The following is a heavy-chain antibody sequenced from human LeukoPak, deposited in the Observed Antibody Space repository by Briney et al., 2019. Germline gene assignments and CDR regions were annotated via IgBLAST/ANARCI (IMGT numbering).Heavy chain of an antibody. V-gene: IGHV4-38-2*02. J-gene: IGHJ3*02. CDR2: IYYSGST. Sequence: SETLSLTCTVSGYSISSGYYWGWIRQPPGKGLEWIGYIYYSGSTNYNPSLKSRVTISVDTSKNQFSLKLSSVTAADTAVYYCARERAYGSGSYYNIHFDIWGQGTMVTVSS. D-gene: IGHD3-10*01. CDR3: ARERAYGSGSYYNIHFDI. CDR1: GYSISSGYY.